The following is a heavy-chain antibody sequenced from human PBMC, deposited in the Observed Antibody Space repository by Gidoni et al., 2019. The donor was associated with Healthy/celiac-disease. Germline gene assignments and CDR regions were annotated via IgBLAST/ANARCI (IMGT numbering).Heavy chain of an antibody. CDR2: ISWNSGSI. J-gene: IGHJ4*02. Sequence: EVQLVESGGGLVQPGRSLRLSCAASGFNFDDYAMPWVRQAPGKGLEWVSGISWNSGSIGYADSVKGRFTISRDNAKNSLYLQMNSLRAEDTALYYCAKETLTGPIAVAGKGGFDYWGQGTLVTVSS. D-gene: IGHD6-19*01. V-gene: IGHV3-9*01. CDR3: AKETLTGPIAVAGKGGFDY. CDR1: GFNFDDYA.